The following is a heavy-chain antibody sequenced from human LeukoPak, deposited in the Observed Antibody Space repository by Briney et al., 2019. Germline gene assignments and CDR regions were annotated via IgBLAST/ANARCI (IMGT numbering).Heavy chain of an antibody. CDR1: GGSISSGGYY. CDR3: ARVTRNSGSYGVDY. D-gene: IGHD3-10*01. Sequence: SETLSLTCTVSGGSISSGGYYWSWIRQHPGKGLEWIGYIYYSGSTYYNPSLKSRVTISVDTSKNQFSLKLSSVTAADTAVYHCARVTRNSGSYGVDYWGQGTLVTVSS. V-gene: IGHV4-31*03. J-gene: IGHJ4*02. CDR2: IYYSGST.